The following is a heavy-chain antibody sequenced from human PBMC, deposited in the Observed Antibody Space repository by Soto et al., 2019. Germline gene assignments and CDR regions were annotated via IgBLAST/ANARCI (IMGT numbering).Heavy chain of an antibody. CDR2: ISSSSSYI. J-gene: IGHJ3*02. V-gene: IGHV3-21*01. CDR1: GFTFSSYS. CDR3: ARDPRTGSGYYLPDAFDI. Sequence: GGSLRLSCAASGFTFSSYSMNWVRQAPGKGLEWVSSISSSSSYIYYADSVKGRFTISRDNAKNSLYLQMNSLRAEDTAVYYSARDPRTGSGYYLPDAFDIWGQGTMVTVSS. D-gene: IGHD3-22*01.